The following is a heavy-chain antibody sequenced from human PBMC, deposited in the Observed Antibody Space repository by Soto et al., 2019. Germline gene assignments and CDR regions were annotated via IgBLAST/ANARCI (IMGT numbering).Heavy chain of an antibody. D-gene: IGHD5-12*01. J-gene: IGHJ6*02. Sequence: PGGSLRLSCAASGFTFSSYDMHCVRQATGKGLEWVSAIGTAGDPYYPGSVKGRFTISRENAKTSLYLQMNSLRAGDTAVYYCARAPTSWLGRGALGMDVWGQGTTVTVSS. CDR3: ARAPTSWLGRGALGMDV. CDR2: IGTAGDP. V-gene: IGHV3-13*05. CDR1: GFTFSSYD.